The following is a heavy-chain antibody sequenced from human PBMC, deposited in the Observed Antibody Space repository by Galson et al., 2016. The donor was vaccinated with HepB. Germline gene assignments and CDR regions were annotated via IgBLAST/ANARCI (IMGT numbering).Heavy chain of an antibody. J-gene: IGHJ4*02. Sequence: SLRLSCAASGFSFTSYSMNWVRQAPGKGLEWVSFISTTSTYIYYADSVTGRFTTSRDNAKSSLYLQMNSLRAEDTAVYYCVRAFHGTSGHYWVNLDYWGQGALVTVSS. CDR3: VRAFHGTSGHYWVNLDY. V-gene: IGHV3-21*01. CDR1: GFSFTSYS. CDR2: ISTTSTYI. D-gene: IGHD3-22*01.